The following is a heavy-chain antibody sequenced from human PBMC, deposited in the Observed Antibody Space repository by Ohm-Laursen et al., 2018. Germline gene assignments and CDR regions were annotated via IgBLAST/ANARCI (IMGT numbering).Heavy chain of an antibody. Sequence: SLRLSCAASGFTFDDHYMDWVRQASGKGLELVARSRDKANSYTTAYVASVKGRFSISRDDSENSLYLQMNSLKTEDTAVYYCARTRNFQPYDVWGQGTMVIVSS. V-gene: IGHV3-72*01. J-gene: IGHJ3*01. CDR2: SRDKANSYTT. D-gene: IGHD2/OR15-2a*01. CDR1: GFTFDDHY. CDR3: ARTRNFQPYDV.